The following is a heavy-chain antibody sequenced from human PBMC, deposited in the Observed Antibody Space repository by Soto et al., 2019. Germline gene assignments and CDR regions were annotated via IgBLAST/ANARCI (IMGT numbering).Heavy chain of an antibody. D-gene: IGHD2-21*01. Sequence: QVQLVESGGGVVQPGGSLRLSCAASGFTFSTSVMHWVRQAPGKGLEWMAIISYGGVNKYYADSVKGRFTISRDISESTLYLQMNRLRTEDTAVYYCEREEFEEGRGHCDYWGQGTLVSVSS. CDR2: ISYGGVNK. V-gene: IGHV3-30-3*01. CDR3: EREEFEEGRGHCDY. J-gene: IGHJ4*02. CDR1: GFTFSTSV.